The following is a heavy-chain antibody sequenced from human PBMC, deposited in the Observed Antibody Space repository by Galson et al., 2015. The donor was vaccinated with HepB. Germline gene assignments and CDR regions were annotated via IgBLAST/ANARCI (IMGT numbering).Heavy chain of an antibody. V-gene: IGHV3-48*01. CDR3: ARDSYSSGEENGAAFDI. Sequence: SLRLSCAASGFTFSSYSMNWVRQAPGKGLEWVSYISSSSSTIYYADSVKGRFTISRDNAKNSLYLQMNSLRAEDTAVYYCARDSYSSGEENGAAFDIWGQGTMVTVSS. CDR1: GFTFSSYS. D-gene: IGHD6-19*01. J-gene: IGHJ3*02. CDR2: ISSSSSTI.